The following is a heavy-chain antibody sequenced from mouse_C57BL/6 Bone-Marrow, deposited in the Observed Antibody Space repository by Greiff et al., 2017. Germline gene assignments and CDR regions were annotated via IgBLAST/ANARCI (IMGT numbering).Heavy chain of an antibody. CDR1: GYSITSGYY. CDR3: ARGITTVVAGY. D-gene: IGHD1-1*01. Sequence: DVQLQESGPGLVKPSQSLSLTCSVTGYSITSGYYWNWIRQFPGNKLEWMGYISYDGSNNYNPSLKNRISITRDTSKNQFFLKLNSVTTEDTATYYCARGITTVVAGYWGQGTTLTVSS. CDR2: ISYDGSN. J-gene: IGHJ2*01. V-gene: IGHV3-6*01.